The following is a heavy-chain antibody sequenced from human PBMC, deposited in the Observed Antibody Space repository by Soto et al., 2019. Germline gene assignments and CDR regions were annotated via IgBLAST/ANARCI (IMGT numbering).Heavy chain of an antibody. CDR3: AKDLSSYSSSWYFDY. CDR1: GFTFSSYA. J-gene: IGHJ4*02. Sequence: GGSLRLSCAASGFTFSSYAMSWVRQAPGKGLEWVSAISGSGGSTYYADSVKGRFTISRDNSKNTLYLQMNSLRAEDTAVYYCAKDLSSYSSSWYFDYWGQGTLVTVSS. D-gene: IGHD6-13*01. CDR2: ISGSGGST. V-gene: IGHV3-23*01.